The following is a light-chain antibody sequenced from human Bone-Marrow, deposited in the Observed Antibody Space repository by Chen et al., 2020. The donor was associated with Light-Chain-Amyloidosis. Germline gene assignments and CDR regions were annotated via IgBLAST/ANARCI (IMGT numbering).Light chain of an antibody. Sequence: QSALTQPASVSGSPGQSITISCTGSSSDVGTHNLVSWYQHHPGKAPKLIIYEAKKRPSGVSNRFSGSRSGYTASLTISGLQAEDEADYYCCSYAGRGKMFGGGTKLTVL. CDR1: SSDVGTHNL. V-gene: IGLV2-23*01. CDR2: EAK. J-gene: IGLJ3*02. CDR3: CSYAGRGKM.